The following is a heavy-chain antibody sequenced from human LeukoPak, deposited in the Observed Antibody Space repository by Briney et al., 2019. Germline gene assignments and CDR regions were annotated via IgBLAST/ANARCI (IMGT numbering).Heavy chain of an antibody. CDR2: IKPDGSEE. J-gene: IGHJ5*02. D-gene: IGHD3-10*01. V-gene: IGHV3-7*01. Sequence: GGSLRLSCAASGFTFSSYWMTWVRQAPGKGLEWVANIKPDGSEEYYVDSVQGRFTISRDNAKNSLYLQMNSLRAEDTAVYYCARALGYEGSGSYYASWFDPWGQGTLVTVSS. CDR1: GFTFSSYW. CDR3: ARALGYEGSGSYYASWFDP.